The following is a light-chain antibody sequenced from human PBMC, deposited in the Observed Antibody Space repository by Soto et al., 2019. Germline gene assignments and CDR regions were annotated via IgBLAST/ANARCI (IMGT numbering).Light chain of an antibody. CDR2: EVS. Sequence: QSVLTQPASVSGSPGQSITISCTGTSSDVGTYNYVSWYQQHPCKAPKLILYEVSTRPSGVSNRFAGSKSGNTASLTISGLQAEDEADYCCNSYTNSILYVFGTGTKLTVL. CDR1: SSDVGTYNY. CDR3: NSYTNSILYV. J-gene: IGLJ1*01. V-gene: IGLV2-14*01.